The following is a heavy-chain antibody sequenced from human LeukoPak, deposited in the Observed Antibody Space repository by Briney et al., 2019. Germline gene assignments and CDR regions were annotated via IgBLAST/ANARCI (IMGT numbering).Heavy chain of an antibody. CDR3: ARVLYDSSGYYLNYFDY. J-gene: IGHJ4*02. CDR1: GFTFSSYE. D-gene: IGHD3-22*01. CDR2: ISSSDSTT. Sequence: GGSLRLSCAASGFTFSSYEMNWVRQAPGKGLEWVSYISSSDSTTYYVDSVKGRFTISRDNAMNSLYLQMNSLRVEDTAVYYCARVLYDSSGYYLNYFDYWGQGTLVTVSS. V-gene: IGHV3-48*03.